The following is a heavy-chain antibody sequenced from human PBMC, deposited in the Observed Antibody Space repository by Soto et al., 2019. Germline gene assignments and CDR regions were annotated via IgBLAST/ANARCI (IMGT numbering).Heavy chain of an antibody. CDR3: AREGSYCSGGSCYFSGFDP. J-gene: IGHJ5*02. Sequence: CAASGFTFSTNAMSWVRQAPGMVLEFVSLISGSGNTIYYADSVKGRFTISRDNSKNTVSLQLNSLRAEDTAVYYCAREGSYCSGGSCYFSGFDPWGQGTLVTVSS. CDR2: ISGSGNTI. CDR1: GFTFSTNA. V-gene: IGHV3-23*01. D-gene: IGHD2-15*01.